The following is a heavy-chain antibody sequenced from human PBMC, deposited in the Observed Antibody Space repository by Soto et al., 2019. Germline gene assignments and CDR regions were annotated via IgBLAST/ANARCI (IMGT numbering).Heavy chain of an antibody. Sequence: TLALTCAVAGGSISSGGYYWSWIRQHPGKGLEWIGYIYYSGSTYYNPSLKSRVTISVDTSKNQFSLKLSSVTAADTAVYYCASGGEVAFDTWGQGTMVTVSS. CDR2: IYYSGST. V-gene: IGHV4-31*11. CDR3: ASGGEVAFDT. D-gene: IGHD3-16*01. J-gene: IGHJ3*02. CDR1: GGSISSGGYY.